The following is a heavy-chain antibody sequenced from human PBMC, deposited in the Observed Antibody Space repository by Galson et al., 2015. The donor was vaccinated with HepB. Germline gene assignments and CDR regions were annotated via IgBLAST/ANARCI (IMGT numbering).Heavy chain of an antibody. J-gene: IGHJ4*02. V-gene: IGHV3-33*01. D-gene: IGHD4-17*01. CDR2: IWYDGSNK. CDR1: GFTFSSYG. CDR3: ARDVGRGKGDYVVDY. Sequence: SLRLSCAASGFTFSSYGMHWVRQAPGKGLEWVAVIWYDGSNKYYADSVKGRFTIYRDNSKKTLYLQMNSLRAEDTAVYYCARDVGRGKGDYVVDYWGQGTLVTVSS.